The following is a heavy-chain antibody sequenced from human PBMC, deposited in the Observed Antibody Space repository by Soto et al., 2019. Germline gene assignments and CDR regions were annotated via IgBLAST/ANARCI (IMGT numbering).Heavy chain of an antibody. D-gene: IGHD3-22*01. V-gene: IGHV4-31*03. CDR1: GGSIRSRGYY. Sequence: SETLSLTCTVSGGSIRSRGYYWSWIRQHPGKGLEWIGYIYYSGSTYYKPSLKSRVTISIDTPKNQFSLKLNSVTAADTAVYYCAREGYDSGNFDYWGQGTLVTVSS. CDR3: AREGYDSGNFDY. CDR2: IYYSGST. J-gene: IGHJ4*02.